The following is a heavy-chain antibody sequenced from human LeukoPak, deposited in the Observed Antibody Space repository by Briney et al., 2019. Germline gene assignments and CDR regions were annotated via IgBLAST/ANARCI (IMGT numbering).Heavy chain of an antibody. CDR2: IIPIFGTA. D-gene: IGHD5-18*01. J-gene: IGHJ4*02. CDR1: GYTFTSYA. Sequence: SVKVSCKASGYTFTSYAISWVRQAPGQGLEWMGGIIPIFGTANYAQKFQGRVTITADESTSTAYMELSSLRSEDTAVYYCARVDTAMDPYYFDYWGQGTLVTVSS. V-gene: IGHV1-69*13. CDR3: ARVDTAMDPYYFDY.